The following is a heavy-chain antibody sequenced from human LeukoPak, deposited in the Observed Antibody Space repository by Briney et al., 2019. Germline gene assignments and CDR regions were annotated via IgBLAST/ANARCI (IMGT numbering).Heavy chain of an antibody. Sequence: GSLRLSCAASGFTFSSYGMHWVRQAPGKGLEWVAVISYDGSNKYYADSVKGRFTISRDNSKNTLYLQMNSLRAEDTAVYYCAKDRYSSGWYLGYFDYWGQGTLVTVSS. V-gene: IGHV3-30*18. D-gene: IGHD6-19*01. CDR2: ISYDGSNK. J-gene: IGHJ4*02. CDR3: AKDRYSSGWYLGYFDY. CDR1: GFTFSSYG.